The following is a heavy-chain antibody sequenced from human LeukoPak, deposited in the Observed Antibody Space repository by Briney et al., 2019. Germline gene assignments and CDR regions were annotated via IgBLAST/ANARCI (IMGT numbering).Heavy chain of an antibody. D-gene: IGHD4-23*01. CDR2: ISYDGSNK. J-gene: IGHJ4*02. CDR3: AGGETTVVTPV. Sequence: GGSLRLSCAASGFTFSSYAMHWVRQAPGKGLEWVAVISYDGSNKYYADSVKGRFTISRDNAKNSLYLQMNSLRAEDTAVYYCAGGETTVVTPVWGQGTLVTVSS. CDR1: GFTFSSYA. V-gene: IGHV3-30-3*01.